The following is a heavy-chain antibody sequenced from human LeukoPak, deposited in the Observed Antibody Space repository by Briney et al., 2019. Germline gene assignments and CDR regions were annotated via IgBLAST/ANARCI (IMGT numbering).Heavy chain of an antibody. Sequence: SETLSLTCAVSGYSITSGYYWAWIRQPPGKGLEWIGNIYHSGSTYYNAFLKSRVTISVDTSKNQFSLKLSSVTAADTAVYYCARRYSNYFFDYWGQGTLVTVSS. V-gene: IGHV4-38-2*01. D-gene: IGHD4-11*01. CDR1: GYSITSGYY. CDR2: IYHSGST. CDR3: ARRYSNYFFDY. J-gene: IGHJ4*02.